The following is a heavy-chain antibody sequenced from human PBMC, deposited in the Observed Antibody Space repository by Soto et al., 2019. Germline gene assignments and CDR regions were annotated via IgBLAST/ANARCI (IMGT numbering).Heavy chain of an antibody. CDR3: ARHDSSSRWYYYYYGMDV. D-gene: IGHD6-13*01. CDR2: IYPGDSDT. CDR1: GYSFTSYW. V-gene: IGHV5-51*01. J-gene: IGHJ6*02. Sequence: GESLKISCQGSGYSFTSYWIGWVRQMPGKGLEWMGIIYPGDSDTRYSPSFQGQVTISADKSISTAYLQWSSLKASDTAMYYCARHDSSSRWYYYYYGMDVWGQGTTVTVSS.